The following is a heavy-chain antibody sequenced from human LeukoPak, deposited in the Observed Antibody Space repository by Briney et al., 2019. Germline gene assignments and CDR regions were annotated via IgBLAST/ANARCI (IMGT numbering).Heavy chain of an antibody. V-gene: IGHV4-59*01. CDR2: IYYSGST. CDR3: ARYSGWSTSPLDY. J-gene: IGHJ4*02. D-gene: IGHD6-19*01. Sequence: SETLSLTCTVSGASITSYYWSWIRQPPGKGLEWIGYIYYSGSTNSNPSLKSRVTISVDTSKNQFSLKLSSVTAADTAVYYCARYSGWSTSPLDYWGQGTLVTVSS. CDR1: GASITSYY.